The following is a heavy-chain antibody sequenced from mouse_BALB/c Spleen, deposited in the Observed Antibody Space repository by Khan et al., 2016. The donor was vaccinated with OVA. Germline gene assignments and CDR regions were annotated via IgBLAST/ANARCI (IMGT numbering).Heavy chain of an antibody. Sequence: QVRLQQSGAELVKPGASVRLSCKASVYTFTSYYLYWVKQRPGQSLEWIGDINPSNGGTNFNEKFKTKATLTVDKSSSTAYMQLSSLTSEDSAVYYCTRSGYGAFAYWGQGTLVTVSA. J-gene: IGHJ3*01. CDR1: VYTFTSYY. CDR2: INPSNGGT. D-gene: IGHD1-1*02. CDR3: TRSGYGAFAY. V-gene: IGHV1S81*02.